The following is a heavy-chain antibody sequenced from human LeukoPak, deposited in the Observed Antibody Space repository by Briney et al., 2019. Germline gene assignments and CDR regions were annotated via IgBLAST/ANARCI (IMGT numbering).Heavy chain of an antibody. D-gene: IGHD6-25*01. Sequence: PSETLSLTCAVYGGSFSGYYWSWIRQPPGKGLEWIGEINHRGSTNYNPSLKSRVTISVGASRDQFSLKLTSVTAADTAVFYCARGLDSSGDYWGQGTLVTVSS. CDR3: ARGLDSSGDY. CDR1: GGSFSGYY. V-gene: IGHV4-34*01. J-gene: IGHJ4*02. CDR2: INHRGST.